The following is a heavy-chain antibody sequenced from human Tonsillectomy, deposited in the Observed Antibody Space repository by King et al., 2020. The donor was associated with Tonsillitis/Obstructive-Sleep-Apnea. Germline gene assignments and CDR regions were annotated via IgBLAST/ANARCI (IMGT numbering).Heavy chain of an antibody. V-gene: IGHV4-59*01. J-gene: IGHJ4*02. D-gene: IGHD3-16*01. CDR1: GGSISSYY. CDR2: IYYSGST. CDR3: ARGRDWGRAFDY. Sequence: VQLQESGPGLVKPSETLSLTCTVSGGSISSYYWSWIRQPPGKGLEWIGDIYYSGSTNYNPSLKSRVTISVDTSKNQFSLKLSSVTAADTAVYYCARGRDWGRAFDYWGQGTLVTVSS.